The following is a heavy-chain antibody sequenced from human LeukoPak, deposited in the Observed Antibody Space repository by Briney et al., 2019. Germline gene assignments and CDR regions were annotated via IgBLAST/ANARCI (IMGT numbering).Heavy chain of an antibody. D-gene: IGHD3-16*01. CDR3: ARRWVYDKRAFDA. V-gene: IGHV4-59*08. CDR2: IYYTGTT. Sequence: SETLSPTCTVSGGSISGTYYWSWIRQPPGKGLEWIGYIYYTGTTDSNPSLKSRVTISLDTSKNQFSLNLSSVTAADTAVYYCARRWVYDKRAFDAWGQGTMVTVSS. CDR1: GGSISGTYY. J-gene: IGHJ3*01.